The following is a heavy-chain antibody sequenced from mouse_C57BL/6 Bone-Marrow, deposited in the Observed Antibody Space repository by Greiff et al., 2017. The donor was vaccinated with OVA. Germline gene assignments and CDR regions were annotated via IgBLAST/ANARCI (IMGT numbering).Heavy chain of an antibody. CDR2: IDPSDSYT. J-gene: IGHJ1*03. V-gene: IGHV1-69*01. CDR3: ARYYYGSSYNWYFDV. CDR1: GYTFTSYW. Sequence: QVQLQQPGAELVMPGASVKLSCKASGYTFTSYWMHWVKQRPGQGLEWIGEIDPSDSYTNYNQKFKGKSTLTVDKSSSTAYMQLSSLTSEASAVYYCARYYYGSSYNWYFDVWGTGTTVTVSS. D-gene: IGHD1-1*01.